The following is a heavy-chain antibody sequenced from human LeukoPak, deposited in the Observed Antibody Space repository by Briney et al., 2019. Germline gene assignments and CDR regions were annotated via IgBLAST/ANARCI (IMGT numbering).Heavy chain of an antibody. D-gene: IGHD3-9*01. CDR1: GGSISSYY. CDR2: IYYSGST. J-gene: IGHJ4*02. V-gene: IGHV4-59*01. Sequence: PSETLSLTCTVSGGSISSYYWSWIRQPPGKGLEGIGYIYYSGSTNYNPSLKSRVTISVDTSKNQFSLKLSSVTAADTAVYYCARWNNYDILTGYQNYFDYWGQGTLVTVSS. CDR3: ARWNNYDILTGYQNYFDY.